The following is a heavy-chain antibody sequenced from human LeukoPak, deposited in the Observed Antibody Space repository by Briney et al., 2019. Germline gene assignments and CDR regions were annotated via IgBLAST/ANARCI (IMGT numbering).Heavy chain of an antibody. J-gene: IGHJ3*02. V-gene: IGHV3-53*01. CDR3: ARVRGGVFDI. D-gene: IGHD2-8*01. Sequence: GGSLRLSCAASGFTVSSNHMSWVRQAPGKGLEWVSLIYSGGSTYYADSVKGRFTISRDNSENTVYLQMNSLRAEDTAVYYCARVRGGVFDIWGQGTMVTVSS. CDR2: IYSGGST. CDR1: GFTVSSNH.